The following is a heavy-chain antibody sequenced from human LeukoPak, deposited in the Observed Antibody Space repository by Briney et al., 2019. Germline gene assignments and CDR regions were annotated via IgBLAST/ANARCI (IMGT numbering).Heavy chain of an antibody. Sequence: GGSLRLSCAASGITFSIYWMSWVRQAPGKGLEWVANIKQDGSEKYYVDSVRGRFTISRDNAKNSLYLQMNSLRVEDTAVYYCARNTYYYERSGWKAFDIWGQGTMVTVSS. CDR1: GITFSIYW. V-gene: IGHV3-7*01. D-gene: IGHD3-22*01. CDR3: ARNTYYYERSGWKAFDI. J-gene: IGHJ3*02. CDR2: IKQDGSEK.